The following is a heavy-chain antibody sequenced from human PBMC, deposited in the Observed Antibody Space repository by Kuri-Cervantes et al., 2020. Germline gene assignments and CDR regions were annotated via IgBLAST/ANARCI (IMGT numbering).Heavy chain of an antibody. CDR2: IWYDGSNK. V-gene: IGHV3-33*01. J-gene: IGHJ5*02. CDR3: ARGRRVDTAMVPLFDP. D-gene: IGHD5-18*01. Sequence: GGSLRLSCAASGFTFSSYGMHWVRQAPGKGLEWVAVIWYDGSNKYYADSVKGRFTISRENAKNSLYLQMNSLRAGDTAVYYCARGRRVDTAMVPLFDPWGQGTLVTVSS. CDR1: GFTFSSYG.